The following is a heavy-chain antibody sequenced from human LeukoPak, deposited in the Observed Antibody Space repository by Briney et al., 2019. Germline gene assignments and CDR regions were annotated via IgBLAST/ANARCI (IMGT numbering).Heavy chain of an antibody. CDR1: GFTFSSYG. Sequence: GGSLRLSCAASGFTFSSYGMHWVRQAPGKGLEWVAVISYDGSNKYYVDSVKGRFTISRDNSKNTLYLQMNSLRAEDTALYHCARGAGDIVVVPAAIDLDCWGQGTLVTVSS. CDR3: ARGAGDIVVVPAAIDLDC. V-gene: IGHV3-30*03. CDR2: ISYDGSNK. D-gene: IGHD2-2*02. J-gene: IGHJ4*02.